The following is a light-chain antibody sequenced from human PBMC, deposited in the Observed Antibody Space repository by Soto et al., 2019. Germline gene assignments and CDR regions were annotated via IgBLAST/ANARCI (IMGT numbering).Light chain of an antibody. CDR3: QQYTYWPRT. J-gene: IGKJ1*01. CDR1: QSVGAN. V-gene: IGKV3-15*01. CDR2: GAS. Sequence: EIVMTQSPATLSVSPGERDTLSCRASQSVGANLAWYQQKPGQAPRLLIYGASTRAAGISPRFSGGGSGTEFTLTISSLQSEDFGVYYCQQYTYWPRTFGQGTKVGIK.